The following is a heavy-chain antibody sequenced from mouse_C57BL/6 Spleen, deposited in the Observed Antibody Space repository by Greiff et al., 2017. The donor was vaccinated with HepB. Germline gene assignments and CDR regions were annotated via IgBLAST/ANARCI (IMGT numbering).Heavy chain of an antibody. Sequence: QVQLQQPGAELVKPGASVKLSCKASGYTFTSYWMQWVKQRPGQGLEWIGEIDPSDSYTNYNQKFKGKATLTVDTSSSTTYMQLSSLTPEDSAVYYCARQKANWDWFAYWGQGTLVTVSA. D-gene: IGHD4-1*01. CDR1: GYTFTSYW. CDR3: ARQKANWDWFAY. V-gene: IGHV1-50*01. J-gene: IGHJ3*01. CDR2: IDPSDSYT.